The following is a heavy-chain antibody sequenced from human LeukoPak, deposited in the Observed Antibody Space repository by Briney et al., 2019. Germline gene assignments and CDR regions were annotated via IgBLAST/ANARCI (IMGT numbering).Heavy chain of an antibody. CDR1: GFTFSDYY. CDR3: ARGDIYGPPDAFDI. D-gene: IGHD3-9*01. Sequence: GGSLRLSCAASGFTFSDYYMSWIRQAPGKGLEWVSYISSSGSTIYYADSVKGRFTISRDNAKNSLYLQMNSLRAEDTAVYYCARGDIYGPPDAFDIWGQGTMVTVSS. CDR2: ISSSGSTI. J-gene: IGHJ3*02. V-gene: IGHV3-11*01.